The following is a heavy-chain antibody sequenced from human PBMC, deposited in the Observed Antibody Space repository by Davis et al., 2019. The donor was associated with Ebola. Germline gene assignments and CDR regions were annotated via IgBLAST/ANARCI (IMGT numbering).Heavy chain of an antibody. CDR2: ISFDGSEE. J-gene: IGHJ4*02. CDR3: ARGGGSYSLDY. CDR1: GFTFSDFG. Sequence: GESLKISCGASGFTFSDFGMHWVRQAPGKGLEWVAVISFDGSEEYYADSVKGRFNVSRDNSKNTLYLQMNSLRAEDTAVYYCARGGGSYSLDYWGQGTLVTVSS. D-gene: IGHD1-26*01. V-gene: IGHV3-30*03.